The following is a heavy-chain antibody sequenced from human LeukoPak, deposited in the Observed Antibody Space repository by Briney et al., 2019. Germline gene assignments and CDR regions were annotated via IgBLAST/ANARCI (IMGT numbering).Heavy chain of an antibody. V-gene: IGHV4-34*01. CDR2: INHSGST. D-gene: IGHD4-17*01. CDR1: GGSFSSYY. J-gene: IGHJ4*02. Sequence: SETLSLTCAVYGGSFSSYYWSWIRQPPGKGLGWIGEINHSGSTNYNPSLKSRVTISVDTSKNQFSLKLSSVTAADTAVYYCARAQVTTSPNFDYWGREPWSPSPQ. CDR3: ARAQVTTSPNFDY.